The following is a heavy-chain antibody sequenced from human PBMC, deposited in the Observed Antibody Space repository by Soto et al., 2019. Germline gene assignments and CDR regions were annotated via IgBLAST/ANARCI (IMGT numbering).Heavy chain of an antibody. Sequence: TLSLTCTVSGGSISSGGYYWSWIRQHPGKGLEWIGYIYYSGSTYYNPSLKSRVTISVDTSKNQFSLKLSSVTAADTAVYYCARGTTTVTTFDYWGQGTLVTVSS. D-gene: IGHD4-17*01. CDR2: IYYSGST. CDR1: GGSISSGGYY. CDR3: ARGTTTVTTFDY. V-gene: IGHV4-31*03. J-gene: IGHJ4*02.